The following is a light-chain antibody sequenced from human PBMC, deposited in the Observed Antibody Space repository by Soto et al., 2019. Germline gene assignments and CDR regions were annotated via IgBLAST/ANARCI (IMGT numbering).Light chain of an antibody. CDR3: QQDGSSPWA. CDR1: QSVSSSY. CDR2: GAS. V-gene: IGKV3-20*01. J-gene: IGKJ1*01. Sequence: EIVLTQSPGTLSLSPGERATLSCRASQSVSSSYLAWDQQKPGQAPRLLIYGASSRATGITDRFSGSVSGTDFTLTISRLEPEDFEVYYCQQDGSSPWAFGQGTNVEIK.